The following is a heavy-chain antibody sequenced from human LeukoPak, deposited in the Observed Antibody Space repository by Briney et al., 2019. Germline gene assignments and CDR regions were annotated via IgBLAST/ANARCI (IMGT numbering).Heavy chain of an antibody. J-gene: IGHJ6*03. V-gene: IGHV4-59*01. CDR3: ARAKGYCSSTYCSHRYLSGYYYYYMDL. CDR1: GSSISSYY. Sequence: SETLSLTCTVSGSSISSYYWSWIRQPPGKGPEWIGYIYNSGSTNYNPSLMRRVTISVDTSKNQFSLKLSSVTAADTAVYYCARAKGYCSSTYCSHRYLSGYYYYYMDLWGKGTTVTVSS. D-gene: IGHD2-2*01. CDR2: IYNSGST.